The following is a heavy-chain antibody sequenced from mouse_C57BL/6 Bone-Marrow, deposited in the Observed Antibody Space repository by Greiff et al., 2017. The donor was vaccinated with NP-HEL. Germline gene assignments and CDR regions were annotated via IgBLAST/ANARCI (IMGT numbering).Heavy chain of an antibody. D-gene: IGHD1-1*01. CDR1: GYTFTDYY. CDR2: IFPGSGST. Sequence: VQLQQSGPELVKPGASVKISCKASGYTFTDYYINWVKQRPGQGLEWIGWIFPGSGSTYYNEKFKGKATLTVDKSSSTAYMLLSSLTSEDSAVYFCAREDYGSSWWYFDVWGTGTTVTVSS. J-gene: IGHJ1*03. V-gene: IGHV1-75*01. CDR3: AREDYGSSWWYFDV.